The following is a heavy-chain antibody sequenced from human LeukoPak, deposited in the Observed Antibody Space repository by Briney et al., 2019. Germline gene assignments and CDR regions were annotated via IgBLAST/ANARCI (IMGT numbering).Heavy chain of an antibody. V-gene: IGHV4-61*02. CDR3: AREKEANYDVLTGYYRTRKFDY. D-gene: IGHD3-9*01. CDR1: GGSISSGSYY. J-gene: IGHJ4*02. Sequence: PSETLSLTCTVSGGSISSGSYYWSWIRQPAGKGLEWIGRIHTSGSTNYNPSLKSRVTISVDTSKNQVSLKLTSVTAAETAVYYCAREKEANYDVLTGYYRTRKFDYWGQGTLVTVSS. CDR2: IHTSGST.